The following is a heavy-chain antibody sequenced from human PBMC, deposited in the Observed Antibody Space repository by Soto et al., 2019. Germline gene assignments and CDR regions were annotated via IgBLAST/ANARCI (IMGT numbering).Heavy chain of an antibody. CDR1: GFTFSSYA. J-gene: IGHJ4*02. CDR3: AKALFSTGGFFDY. Sequence: GGSLRLSCAASGFTFSSYAMSWVRQAPGEGLEWVSTISGSGGSAYYAESVKGRSTISRDISKNTLYLTMNSLRAEDTAVYYCAKALFSTGGFFDYWGQGTLVTVSS. V-gene: IGHV3-23*01. CDR2: ISGSGGSA. D-gene: IGHD6-25*01.